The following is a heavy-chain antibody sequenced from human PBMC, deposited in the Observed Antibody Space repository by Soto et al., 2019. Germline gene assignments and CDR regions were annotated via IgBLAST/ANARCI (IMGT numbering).Heavy chain of an antibody. CDR2: IIPILGIA. D-gene: IGHD1-26*01. CDR1: GGTFSSYT. Sequence: QVQLVQSGAEVKKPGSSVKVSCKASGGTFSSYTISWVRQAPGQGLEWMGRIIPILGIANYAQKFQGRVTITADKSTSTAYMELSSLRSEDTAVYYCASKSGSYPYYFDYWGQGTLVTVSS. J-gene: IGHJ4*02. V-gene: IGHV1-69*02. CDR3: ASKSGSYPYYFDY.